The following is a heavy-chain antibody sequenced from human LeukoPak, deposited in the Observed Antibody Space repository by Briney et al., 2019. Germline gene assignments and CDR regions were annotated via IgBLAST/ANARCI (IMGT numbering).Heavy chain of an antibody. Sequence: GGSLRLSCAASGFTFSSYSMNWVRQAPGKGLEWVSSISSSSSYIYYADSVKGRFTNSRDNAKNSLYLQMNSLRAEDTAVYYCARDSIAAAGTFPYYYYGMDVWGQGTTVTVSS. CDR1: GFTFSSYS. CDR2: ISSSSSYI. V-gene: IGHV3-21*01. J-gene: IGHJ6*01. D-gene: IGHD6-13*01. CDR3: ARDSIAAAGTFPYYYYGMDV.